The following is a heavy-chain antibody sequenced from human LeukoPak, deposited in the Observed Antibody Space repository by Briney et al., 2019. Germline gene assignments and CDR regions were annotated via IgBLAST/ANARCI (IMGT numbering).Heavy chain of an antibody. Sequence: SETLSLTCAVYGGSFSDYYWSWIRQPPGKGLEWIGEITHSGSTNYILSLKSRVTISVDTSKNQFSLKLSSVTAADTAVYYCARGRESTSDYGSGTASPYYFGYWGQGTLVTVSS. CDR3: ARGRESTSDYGSGTASPYYFGY. D-gene: IGHD3-10*01. CDR1: GGSFSDYY. CDR2: ITHSGST. V-gene: IGHV4-34*01. J-gene: IGHJ4*02.